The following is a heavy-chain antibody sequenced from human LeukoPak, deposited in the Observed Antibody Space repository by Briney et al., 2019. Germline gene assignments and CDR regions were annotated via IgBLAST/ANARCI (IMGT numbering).Heavy chain of an antibody. Sequence: GGSLRLSCSASGFTFTNYYLNWVRQAPGKGLEWISYISSSGTTIYYADSVKGRFTISRDNAKNSLYLQMNSLRAEDTAVYYCARGGWGSGWYFDYWGQGTLVTVSS. CDR2: ISSSGTTI. J-gene: IGHJ4*02. D-gene: IGHD6-13*01. CDR3: ARGGWGSGWYFDY. CDR1: GFTFTNYY. V-gene: IGHV3-11*01.